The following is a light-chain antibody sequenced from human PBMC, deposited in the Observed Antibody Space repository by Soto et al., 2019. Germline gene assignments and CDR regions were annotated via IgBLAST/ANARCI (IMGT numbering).Light chain of an antibody. CDR2: KAS. CDR3: QQSFT. J-gene: IGKJ3*01. CDR1: QSISSW. V-gene: IGKV1-5*03. Sequence: DIQMTQSPSTLSASVGDRVTITCRASQSISSWLAWYQQKPGKAPKLLIYKASSLESGVPSRVSGSGSGTELTLTISILLCDEFATYYCQQSFTFGPGTKVDIK.